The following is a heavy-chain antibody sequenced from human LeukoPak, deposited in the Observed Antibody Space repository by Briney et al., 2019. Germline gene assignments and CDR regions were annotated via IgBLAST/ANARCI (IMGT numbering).Heavy chain of an antibody. Sequence: GGSLRLSCAASGFTFSSYAMSWVRQAPGKGLGWVSAISGSGGSTYYADSVKGRFTISRDNSQDTLYLQINGLRAEDTAVYYCAKAPRAAAGTYNGMDVSGQGTTVTVSS. D-gene: IGHD6-13*01. CDR3: AKAPRAAAGTYNGMDV. J-gene: IGHJ6*02. CDR1: GFTFSSYA. V-gene: IGHV3-23*01. CDR2: ISGSGGST.